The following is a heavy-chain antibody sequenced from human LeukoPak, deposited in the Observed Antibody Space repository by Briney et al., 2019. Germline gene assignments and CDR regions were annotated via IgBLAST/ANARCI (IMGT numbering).Heavy chain of an antibody. Sequence: SETLSLTCTVSGGSISNYYWNWIRQPPGKGLEWIGFIYFNGSTKYNPSLESRVTISGDASKKQFFLKLSSVTAADTAVYYCARGNGSGSYFEYYFDYWGQGTLVTVSS. J-gene: IGHJ4*02. V-gene: IGHV4-59*01. CDR3: ARGNGSGSYFEYYFDY. CDR1: GGSISNYY. D-gene: IGHD3-10*01. CDR2: IYFNGST.